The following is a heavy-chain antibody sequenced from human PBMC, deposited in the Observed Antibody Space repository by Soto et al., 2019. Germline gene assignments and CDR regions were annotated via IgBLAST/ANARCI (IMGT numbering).Heavy chain of an antibody. Sequence: GRLLRLPCAPSGRSFSGYWITWVRQATGKGLERVANISPDGSEEYYVDSVKGRFTISRDNAKNSVYLQMNSLRAEDTAVYCAKEPVGPDWYFDLWGRGTLFTVSS. CDR2: ISPDGSEE. J-gene: IGHJ2*01. CDR1: GRSFSGYW. V-gene: IGHV3-7*05. CDR3: AKEPVGPDWYFDL.